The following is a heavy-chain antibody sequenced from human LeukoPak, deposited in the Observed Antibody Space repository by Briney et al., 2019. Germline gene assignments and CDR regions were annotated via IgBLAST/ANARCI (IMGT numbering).Heavy chain of an antibody. J-gene: IGHJ4*02. Sequence: GGSLRLSCAASGFTFSNAWMSWVRQAPGKGLEWVGRIKSKTDGGTTDYAAPVKGRFTISRDDSKNTLYLQMNSLKTEDTAVYYCTGGSGSYYRPVDYWGQGTLVTVSS. CDR2: IKSKTDGGTT. CDR3: TGGSGSYYRPVDY. CDR1: GFTFSNAW. V-gene: IGHV3-15*01. D-gene: IGHD3-10*01.